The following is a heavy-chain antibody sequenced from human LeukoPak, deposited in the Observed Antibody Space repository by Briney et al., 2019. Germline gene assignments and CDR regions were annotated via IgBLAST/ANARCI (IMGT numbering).Heavy chain of an antibody. CDR2: IYYSGST. CDR1: GGSISSYF. Sequence: SETLSLTCTVSGGSISSYFWSWVRQPPGKGLEWIGYIYYSGSTNYNPSLKSRVTISVDTSKNQFSLKLSSVTAADTAVYYCAREGYGSGRRPVGFDPWGQGTLVTVSS. J-gene: IGHJ5*02. V-gene: IGHV4-59*01. D-gene: IGHD3-10*01. CDR3: AREGYGSGRRPVGFDP.